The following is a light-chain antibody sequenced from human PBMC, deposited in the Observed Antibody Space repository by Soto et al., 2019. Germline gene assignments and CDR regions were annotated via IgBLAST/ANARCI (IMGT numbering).Light chain of an antibody. Sequence: EIVLTQSPGTLSLSPGERATLSCRASQSVRSNYLAWYQQKPGQAPRLLIYGVSSRATGIPDRFSGSGSGTDFTLTISRLEPEDFAVYYCQHYGSSAYTFGQGTTLEIK. CDR2: GVS. V-gene: IGKV3-20*01. CDR3: QHYGSSAYT. J-gene: IGKJ2*01. CDR1: QSVRSNY.